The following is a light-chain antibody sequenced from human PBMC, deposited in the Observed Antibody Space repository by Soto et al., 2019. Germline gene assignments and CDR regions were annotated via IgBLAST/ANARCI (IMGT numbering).Light chain of an antibody. CDR2: EAS. CDR1: QSVNIW. J-gene: IGKJ1*01. CDR3: QQYNNFWT. V-gene: IGKV1-5*03. Sequence: EIQMTQFPSALSASVGDRVTITCRASQSVNIWLAWYQQKPGKAPKLLISEASTVETGVPARFSGSGSGTQFTLTISSLQPDDLATYYCQQYNNFWTFGQGTKV.